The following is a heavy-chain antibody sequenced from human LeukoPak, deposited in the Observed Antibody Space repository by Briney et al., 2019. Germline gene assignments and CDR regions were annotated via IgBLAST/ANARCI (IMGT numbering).Heavy chain of an antibody. CDR1: GGTFSSYA. V-gene: IGHV1-69*05. D-gene: IGHD1-7*01. CDR2: IIPIFGTA. J-gene: IGHJ4*02. CDR3: ARELSSTGTTSYFDY. Sequence: SVKVSCKASGGTFSSYAISWVRQAPGQGLEWMGRIIPIFGTANYAQKFQGRVTITTDESTSTAYMELSSLRSEDTAVYYCARELSSTGTTSYFDYWGQGTLVTVSS.